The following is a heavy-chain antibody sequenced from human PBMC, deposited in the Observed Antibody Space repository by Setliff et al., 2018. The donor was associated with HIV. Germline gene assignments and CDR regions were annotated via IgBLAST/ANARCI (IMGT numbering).Heavy chain of an antibody. CDR1: GFTFSSYG. CDR3: ARDQEHIIVVSATGNMPGYLHYYYMDV. Sequence: GGSLRLSCAASGFTFSSYGMHWVRQAPGKGLEWVAYISYDGSSKYYADSVKGRFTISRDKSKSTLYLQMNSLRVEDTAVYYCARDQEHIIVVSATGNMPGYLHYYYMDVWGKGSTVTVSS. V-gene: IGHV3-30*06. CDR2: ISYDGSSK. J-gene: IGHJ6*03. D-gene: IGHD2-2*01.